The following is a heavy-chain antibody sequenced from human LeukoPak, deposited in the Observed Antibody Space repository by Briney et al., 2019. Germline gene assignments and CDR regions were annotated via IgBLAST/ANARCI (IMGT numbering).Heavy chain of an antibody. CDR3: AKAGTMVRGVILRFDY. D-gene: IGHD3-10*01. Sequence: GGSLRLSCAAPGFTFSSYAMSWVRQAPGKGLEWVSAISGSGGSTYYADSVKARFTISRDNSKNTLYLQMNSLRAEDTAVYYCAKAGTMVRGVILRFDYWGQGTLVTVSS. J-gene: IGHJ4*02. V-gene: IGHV3-23*01. CDR2: ISGSGGST. CDR1: GFTFSSYA.